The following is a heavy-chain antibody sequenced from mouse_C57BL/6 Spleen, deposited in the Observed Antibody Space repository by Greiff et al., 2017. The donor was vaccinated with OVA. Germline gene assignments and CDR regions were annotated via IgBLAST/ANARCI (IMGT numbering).Heavy chain of an antibody. CDR3: ARYGNYGNYAMDY. V-gene: IGHV5-16*01. CDR1: GFTFSDYY. CDR2: INYDGSST. J-gene: IGHJ4*01. Sequence: EVQRVESEGGLVQPGSSMKLSCTASGFTFSDYYMAWVRQVPEKGLEWVANINYDGSSTYYLDSLKSRFIISRDNAKNILYLQMSSLKSEDTATYYCARYGNYGNYAMDYWGQGTSVTVSS. D-gene: IGHD2-1*01.